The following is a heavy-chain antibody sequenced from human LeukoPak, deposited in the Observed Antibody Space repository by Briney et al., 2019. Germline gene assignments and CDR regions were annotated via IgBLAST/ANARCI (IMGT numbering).Heavy chain of an antibody. V-gene: IGHV1-46*01. CDR2: INPSGGST. D-gene: IGHD4-11*01. J-gene: IGHJ5*02. CDR1: GCTFTSYY. Sequence: GASVKVSCKASGCTFTSYYMHWVRQAPGQGLEWMGIINPSGGSTSYAQKFQGRVTMTRDTSTSTVYMELSSLRSEDTAVSYCARIAVTTSHWFDPWGQGTLVTVSS. CDR3: ARIAVTTSHWFDP.